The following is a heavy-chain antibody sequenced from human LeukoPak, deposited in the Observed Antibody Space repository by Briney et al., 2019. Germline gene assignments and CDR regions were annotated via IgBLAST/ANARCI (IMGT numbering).Heavy chain of an antibody. Sequence: SETLSLTCTVSGGSISSSSYYWGWIRQPPGKGLEWIVSICYSGSTYYNPSLRSRVTISVDTSKNQFSLKLSSVTAADTAVYYCARHIMENPDTGLCYFDYWGQGTLVTVSS. J-gene: IGHJ4*02. D-gene: IGHD2-21*01. CDR3: ARHIMENPDTGLCYFDY. CDR2: ICYSGST. CDR1: GGSISSSSYY. V-gene: IGHV4-39*01.